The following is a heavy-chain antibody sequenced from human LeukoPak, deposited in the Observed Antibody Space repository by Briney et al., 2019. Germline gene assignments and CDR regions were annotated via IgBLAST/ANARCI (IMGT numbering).Heavy chain of an antibody. CDR3: ARPHCSSTSGYAGGAFDI. V-gene: IGHV5-51*01. Sequence: GESLKISCKGSGYSFTNYWIGWVRQLPGKGLEWMGLIFPGDSETIYSPSLQGQVTISADKSINTAYLRWSSLKASDTAMYYCARPHCSSTSGYAGGAFDIWGQGTMVTVSS. J-gene: IGHJ3*02. D-gene: IGHD2-2*01. CDR2: IFPGDSET. CDR1: GYSFTNYW.